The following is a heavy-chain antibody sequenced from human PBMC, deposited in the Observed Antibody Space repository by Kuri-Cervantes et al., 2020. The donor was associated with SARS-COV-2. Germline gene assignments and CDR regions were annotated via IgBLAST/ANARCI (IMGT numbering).Heavy chain of an antibody. D-gene: IGHD3-22*01. CDR1: GYTFTGYY. V-gene: IGHV1-2*02. Sequence: ASVTVSCKASGYTFTGYYMHWVRQAPGQGLEWMGWINPNSGGTNYAQKFQGRVTMTRYTSISTAYMELSRLRSDDTAVYYCARDTYYYDSGPWGQGTPVTVSS. CDR2: INPNSGGT. CDR3: ARDTYYYDSGP. J-gene: IGHJ5*02.